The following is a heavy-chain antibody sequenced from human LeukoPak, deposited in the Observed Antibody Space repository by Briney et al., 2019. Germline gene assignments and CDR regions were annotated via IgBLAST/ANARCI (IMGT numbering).Heavy chain of an antibody. D-gene: IGHD3-9*01. V-gene: IGHV3-23*01. CDR1: GFTFSSYG. CDR2: ISGSGGST. Sequence: PGGTLRLSCAASGFTFSSYGMSWVRQAPGKGLEWVSAISGSGGSTYYADSVKGRFTISRDNSKNTLYLRMNSLRAEDTAVYYCAKLKISPRHYMDVWGKGTTVTISS. CDR3: AKLKISPRHYMDV. J-gene: IGHJ6*03.